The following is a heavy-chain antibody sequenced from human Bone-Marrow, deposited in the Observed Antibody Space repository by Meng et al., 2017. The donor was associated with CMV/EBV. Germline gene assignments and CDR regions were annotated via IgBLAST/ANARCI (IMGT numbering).Heavy chain of an antibody. D-gene: IGHD4-23*01. J-gene: IGHJ4*02. CDR1: GFTVSSNY. V-gene: IGHV3-66*02. CDR3: AREFVNYGGNSFDY. CDR2: IYSGGST. Sequence: GESLKISCAASGFTVSSNYMSWVRQAPGKGLEWVSVIYSGGSTYYADSVKGRFTISRDNSKNTLYLQMNSLRAEDTAVYYCAREFVNYGGNSFDYWGQGTLVPVSS.